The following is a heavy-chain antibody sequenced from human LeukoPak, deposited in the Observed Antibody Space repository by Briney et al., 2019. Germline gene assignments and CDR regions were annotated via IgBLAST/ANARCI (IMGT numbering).Heavy chain of an antibody. J-gene: IGHJ4*02. CDR2: VSNDGNKK. D-gene: IGHD4-17*01. V-gene: IGHV3-30-3*01. Sequence: GGSLRLSCAASGFAFNSYPMYWIRQAPGRGLEWVAVVSNDGNKKYYADSVKGRFTISRDQSKNTLYLQMNSLRAEDTALYYCARESYGDYYIDYWGQGTLVTVSS. CDR1: GFAFNSYP. CDR3: ARESYGDYYIDY.